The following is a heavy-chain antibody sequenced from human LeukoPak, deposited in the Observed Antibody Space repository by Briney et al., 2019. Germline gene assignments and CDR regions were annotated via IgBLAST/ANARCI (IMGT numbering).Heavy chain of an antibody. V-gene: IGHV4-59*01. D-gene: IGHD6-19*01. Sequence: SETLSLTCTVSGGSISSYYWSWIRQPPGKGLEWIGYIYYSGSTNYNPSLKSRVTISVDTSKNQFSLKLSSVTAADTAVYYCARVGHSSGSLWGQGTLVTVSS. CDR2: IYYSGST. J-gene: IGHJ4*02. CDR3: ARVGHSSGSL. CDR1: GGSISSYY.